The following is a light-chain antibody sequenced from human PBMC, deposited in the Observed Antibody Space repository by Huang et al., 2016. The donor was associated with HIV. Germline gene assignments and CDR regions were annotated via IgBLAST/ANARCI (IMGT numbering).Light chain of an antibody. CDR3: QQYGSSPAT. CDR1: QSVSSSY. CDR2: GAA. Sequence: EIVLTQSPGTLSLSPGERATLSCRASQSVSSSYLAWYQQKPGQSPRLLIYGAASRATGITDRFSGSVSGTDFTLTISRLEPEDVAVYYCQQYGSSPATFGQGTKVEIK. V-gene: IGKV3-20*01. J-gene: IGKJ1*01.